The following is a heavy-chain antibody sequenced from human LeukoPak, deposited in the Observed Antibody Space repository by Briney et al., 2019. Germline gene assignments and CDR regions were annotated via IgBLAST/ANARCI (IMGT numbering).Heavy chain of an antibody. J-gene: IGHJ6*02. D-gene: IGHD2-2*01. CDR3: ARSSTNYYYGMDG. Sequence: PGGSLRLSCAASGFTFSSYGMHWVRQAPGKGLEWVAVIWYDGSNKYYAESVKGRFTISRDNSKNTLYLQMNSLRAEDTAVYYCARSSTNYYYGMDGWGQGNTVTVSS. CDR2: IWYDGSNK. V-gene: IGHV3-33*01. CDR1: GFTFSSYG.